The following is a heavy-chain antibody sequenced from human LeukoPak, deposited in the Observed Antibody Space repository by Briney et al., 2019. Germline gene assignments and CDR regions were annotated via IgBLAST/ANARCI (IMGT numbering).Heavy chain of an antibody. CDR3: ARDLGYYDSSGLDY. V-gene: IGHV3-23*01. Sequence: GGSLRLSCAASGFTFSSYAMSWVRQAPGKGLEWVSAISGSGGSTYYADSVKGRFTISRDNSKNTLYLQMDSLRAEDTAVYYCARDLGYYDSSGLDYWGQGTLVTVSS. CDR1: GFTFSSYA. D-gene: IGHD3-22*01. CDR2: ISGSGGST. J-gene: IGHJ4*02.